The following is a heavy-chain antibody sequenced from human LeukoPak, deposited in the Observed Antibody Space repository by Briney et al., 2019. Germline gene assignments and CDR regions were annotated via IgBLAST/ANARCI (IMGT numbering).Heavy chain of an antibody. CDR3: GRFGYVAGIDL. CDR2: IDPAGTDT. J-gene: IGHJ4*02. V-gene: IGHV3-7*01. D-gene: IGHD6-19*01. CDR1: GFSFNSYW. Sequence: GGSLRLSCAASGFSFNSYWMTWVRQPPGRGLEWVANIDPAGTDTYYVDPVKGQFTISRDNAKNLVYLQMNTLRAEDTAVYSCGRFGYVAGIDLWGQGTLVTVSS.